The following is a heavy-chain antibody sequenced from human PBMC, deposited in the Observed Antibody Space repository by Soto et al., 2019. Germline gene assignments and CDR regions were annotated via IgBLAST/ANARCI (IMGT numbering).Heavy chain of an antibody. D-gene: IGHD6-6*01. V-gene: IGHV3-23*01. Sequence: GGSLRLSCAASGFTFSSYAMSRVRQAPGKGLEWVSAISGSGGSTYYADSVKGRFTISRDNSKNTLYLQMNSLRAEDTAVYYCARAAHEYSSSSGDAFDIWGQGQWSPSPQ. CDR2: ISGSGGST. J-gene: IGHJ3*02. CDR3: ARAAHEYSSSSGDAFDI. CDR1: GFTFSSYA.